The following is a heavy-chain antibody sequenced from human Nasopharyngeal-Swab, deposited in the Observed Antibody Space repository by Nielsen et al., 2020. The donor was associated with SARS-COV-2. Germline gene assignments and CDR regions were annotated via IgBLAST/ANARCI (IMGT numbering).Heavy chain of an antibody. Sequence: ASVKVSCKASGYTFTGYYMNWVRQAPGQGLEWMGRINPNRGGTNYAQKFQGRVTMTRDTSIGTAYMELSRLRSDDTAVYYCARGGSSLGANLEDPWGQGTLVIVSS. CDR3: ARGGSSLGANLEDP. D-gene: IGHD3-16*01. V-gene: IGHV1-2*06. CDR1: GYTFTGYY. CDR2: INPNRGGT. J-gene: IGHJ5*02.